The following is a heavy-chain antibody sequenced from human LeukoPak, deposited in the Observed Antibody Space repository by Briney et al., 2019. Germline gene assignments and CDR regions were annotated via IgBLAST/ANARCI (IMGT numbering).Heavy chain of an antibody. CDR1: GSSISSGDYY. D-gene: IGHD4-17*01. Sequence: SQTLSLTCTVSGSSISSGDYYWSWIRQPPGKGLEWIGYIYYSGSTYYNPSLKSRVTISVDTSKNQFSLKLSSVTAADTAVYYCARGPYGDYGVDYWGQGTLVTVSS. CDR2: IYYSGST. CDR3: ARGPYGDYGVDY. V-gene: IGHV4-30-4*01. J-gene: IGHJ4*02.